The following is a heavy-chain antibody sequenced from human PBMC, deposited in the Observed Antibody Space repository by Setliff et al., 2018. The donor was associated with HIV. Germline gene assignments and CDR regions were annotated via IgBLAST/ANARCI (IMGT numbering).Heavy chain of an antibody. D-gene: IGHD3-16*01. J-gene: IGHJ6*02. CDR2: FSVPGTT. CDR1: GGSTTSADYY. CDR3: ARRKGGYGLDV. Sequence: SETLSLTCTVSGGSTTSADYYWTWIRQPAGKGLEWIGRFSVPGTTNYGPSFKSRLTIWVDMSKNQFSLKLTSVTAADTAVYYCARRKGGYGLDVWGQGTTVTVSS. V-gene: IGHV4-61*02.